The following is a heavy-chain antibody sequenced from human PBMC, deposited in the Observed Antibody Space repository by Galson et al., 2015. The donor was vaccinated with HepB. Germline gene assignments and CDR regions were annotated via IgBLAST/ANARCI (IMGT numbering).Heavy chain of an antibody. CDR2: INSDGSST. CDR1: GFTFSSYW. J-gene: IGHJ5*02. V-gene: IGHV3-74*01. CDR3: ARDTRGYSGYERVNWFDP. D-gene: IGHD5-12*01. Sequence: SLRLSCAASGFTFSSYWMHWVRQAPGKGLVWVSRINSDGSSTSYADSVKGRFTISRDNAKNTLYLQMNSLRAEDTAVYYCARDTRGYSGYERVNWFDPWGQGTLVTVSS.